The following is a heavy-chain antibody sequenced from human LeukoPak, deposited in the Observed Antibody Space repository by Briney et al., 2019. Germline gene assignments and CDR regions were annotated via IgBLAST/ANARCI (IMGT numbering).Heavy chain of an antibody. D-gene: IGHD1-20*01. CDR1: GGSISSCGYS. CDR3: ARSYNWNDVGAFNI. Sequence: SETLSLTCAVSGGSISSCGYSWSWIRQPPGKGLEWIGYIYHSGSTYYNPSLKSRVTISVDRSKNQFSLKLSSVTAADTAVYYCARSYNWNDVGAFNIWGQGTMVTVSS. J-gene: IGHJ3*02. CDR2: IYHSGST. V-gene: IGHV4-30-2*01.